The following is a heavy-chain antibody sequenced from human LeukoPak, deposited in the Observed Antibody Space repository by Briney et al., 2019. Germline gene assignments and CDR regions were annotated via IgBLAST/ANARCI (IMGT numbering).Heavy chain of an antibody. Sequence: PSETLSLTCTVSGGSISSGSYYWSWIRQPPGKGLEWIGYTYYSGSTNYNPSLKSRVTISVDTSKNQFSLKLSSVTAADTAVYYCARTTEAHSWRTRYYDYYMDVWGKGTTVTVSS. CDR2: TYYSGST. V-gene: IGHV4-61*01. J-gene: IGHJ6*03. D-gene: IGHD6-13*01. CDR1: GGSISSGSYY. CDR3: ARTTEAHSWRTRYYDYYMDV.